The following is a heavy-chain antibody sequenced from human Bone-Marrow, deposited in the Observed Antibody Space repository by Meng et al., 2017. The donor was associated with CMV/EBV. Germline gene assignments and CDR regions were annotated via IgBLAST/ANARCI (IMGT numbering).Heavy chain of an antibody. CDR3: ARDIVRWVYSSSWTWYYYGMDV. CDR2: IIPIFGTA. Sequence: SVKVSCKASGGTFSSYAISWVRQAPGQGLEWMGGIIPIFGTANYAQKFQGRVTITTDESTSTAYMELSSLRSEDTAVYYCARDIVRWVYSSSWTWYYYGMDVWGQGTTVTVSS. V-gene: IGHV1-69*05. J-gene: IGHJ6*02. D-gene: IGHD6-13*01. CDR1: GGTFSSYA.